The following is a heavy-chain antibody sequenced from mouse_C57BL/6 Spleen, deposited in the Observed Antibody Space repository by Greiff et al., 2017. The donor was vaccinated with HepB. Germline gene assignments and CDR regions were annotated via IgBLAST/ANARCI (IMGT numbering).Heavy chain of an antibody. Sequence: QVQLQQPGAELVKPGASVKMSCKASGYTFTSYWITWVKQRPGQGLEWIGDIYPGSGSTNYNEKFKSKATLTVDTSSSTAYMQRSSLTSEDSAVYYCAIYDGYYYAMDYWGQGTSVTVSS. V-gene: IGHV1-55*01. CDR3: AIYDGYYYAMDY. CDR2: IYPGSGST. CDR1: GYTFTSYW. D-gene: IGHD2-3*01. J-gene: IGHJ4*01.